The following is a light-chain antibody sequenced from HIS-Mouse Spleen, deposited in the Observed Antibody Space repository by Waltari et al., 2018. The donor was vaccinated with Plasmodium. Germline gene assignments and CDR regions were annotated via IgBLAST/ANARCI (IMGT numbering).Light chain of an antibody. J-gene: IGLJ3*02. CDR3: YSTDSSGNHRV. Sequence: SYELTQPPSVSVSPGQTARITCPGDALPKKYAYWYKQKSGQASVLVSYEDSKRPSGIPERFSGASSGTRATVTISGAQVEDEADYYCYSTDSSGNHRVFGGGTKLTVL. V-gene: IGLV3-10*01. CDR2: EDS. CDR1: ALPKKY.